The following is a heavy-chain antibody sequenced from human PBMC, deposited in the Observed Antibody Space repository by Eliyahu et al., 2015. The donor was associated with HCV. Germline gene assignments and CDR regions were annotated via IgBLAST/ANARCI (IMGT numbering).Heavy chain of an antibody. V-gene: IGHV4-59*01. J-gene: IGHJ5*02. Sequence: QVQLQESGPGLVKPSXTLSLTCTXSGGSITTYYWXWIRQPPGKGLEWIGYIHYSGSTNYTPSLKSRVTISIDTSKNQFSLSLTSVTAADTAVYYCASGGGGIAVAGTGGWFDPWGQGTLVTVSS. CDR2: IHYSGST. D-gene: IGHD6-19*01. CDR1: GGSITTYY. CDR3: ASGGGGIAVAGTGGWFDP.